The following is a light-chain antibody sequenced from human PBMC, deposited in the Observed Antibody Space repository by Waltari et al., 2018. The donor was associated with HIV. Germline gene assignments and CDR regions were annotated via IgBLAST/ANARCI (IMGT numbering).Light chain of an antibody. CDR1: TSNIGADYD. V-gene: IGLV1-40*01. J-gene: IGLJ2*01. CDR2: GKG. CDR3: QSHDSRVGGPV. Sequence: QSVLTQPPSVSGAPGQRVTISYTGSTSNIGADYDVHWYRQLPRTAPTLLLQGKGKRPSGVPERFSGSQSGTSAYPAISELQARDESDYYCQSHDSRVGGPVFGGGTKLTVL.